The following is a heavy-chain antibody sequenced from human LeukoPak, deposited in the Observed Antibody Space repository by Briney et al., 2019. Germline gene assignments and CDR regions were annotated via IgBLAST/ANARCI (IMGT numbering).Heavy chain of an antibody. D-gene: IGHD6-13*01. J-gene: IGHJ6*02. CDR2: ISSSGSYI. CDR1: GFSFSRYS. Sequence: GGSLRLSCAASGFSFSRYSMNWVRQAPGKRLEWVSSISSSGSYIYYADSVKGRFTISRDNAKNSLYLQMNSLRAEDTAVYYCARTGIGAAGTGEYYYYSMDVWGQGTTVTVSS. CDR3: ARTGIGAAGTGEYYYYSMDV. V-gene: IGHV3-21*01.